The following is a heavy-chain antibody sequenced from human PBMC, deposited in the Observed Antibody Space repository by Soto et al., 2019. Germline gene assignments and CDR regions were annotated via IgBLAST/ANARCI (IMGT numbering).Heavy chain of an antibody. CDR3: AKGLGYGPPIDY. J-gene: IGHJ4*02. CDR1: GFSFRTYG. Sequence: QVPLVESGGGVVQPGGSLRLSCAASGFSFRTYGMHWVRQAPGKGLEWVAFISGDGNKKYYVDSVEGRFTVSRDNSKNLLYLEMKSLRTEDTAVYYCAKGLGYGPPIDYWGQGTLLTVSS. D-gene: IGHD5-18*01. CDR2: ISGDGNKK. V-gene: IGHV3-30*18.